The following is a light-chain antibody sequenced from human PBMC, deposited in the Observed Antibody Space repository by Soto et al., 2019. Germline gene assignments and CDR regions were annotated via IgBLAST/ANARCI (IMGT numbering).Light chain of an antibody. V-gene: IGLV2-14*01. CDR3: SSYTPSSTLV. CDR2: EVS. CDR1: SSDVGGSNF. Sequence: QSALTQPASVSGSPGQSITISCTGTSSDVGGSNFVSWYQHHPGKAPKLMIYEVSNRPSGVSNRFSGSKSGNTASLTISGLQAEDEDDYFCSSYTPSSTLVFGTATKLTVL. J-gene: IGLJ1*01.